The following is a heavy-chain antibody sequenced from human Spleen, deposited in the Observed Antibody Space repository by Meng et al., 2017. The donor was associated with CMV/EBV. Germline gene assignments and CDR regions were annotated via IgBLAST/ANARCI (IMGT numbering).Heavy chain of an antibody. J-gene: IGHJ4*02. CDR1: EMTFRIYD. V-gene: IGHV3-30*02. D-gene: IGHD5/OR15-5a*01. CDR2: IQFDGRDD. Sequence: GESLKISCVATEMTFRIYDMHWVRQAPGKGLEWLAFIQFDGRDDYYADVVKGRFTDSRDNSKNTVHLQMNNLRFADTAVYYCVRQRRTITRQVYDLDSWGPGTLVTVSS. CDR3: VRQRRTITRQVYDLDS.